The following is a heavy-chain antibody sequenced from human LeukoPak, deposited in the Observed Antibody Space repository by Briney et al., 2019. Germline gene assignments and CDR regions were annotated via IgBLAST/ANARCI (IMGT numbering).Heavy chain of an antibody. CDR2: IIPILGTA. CDR1: GGTFGIYA. V-gene: IGHV1-69*13. D-gene: IGHD2-2*01. CDR3: ARANDIVVVPPTSFKRDDYYYYYMDV. J-gene: IGHJ6*03. Sequence: ASVKVSCKASGGTFGIYAISWMRQAPGQGLEWMGGIIPILGTAKYAQKFQGRLTITADESTSTAYMELSSLRSEDTAVYYCARANDIVVVPPTSFKRDDYYYYYMDVWGKGTTVTISS.